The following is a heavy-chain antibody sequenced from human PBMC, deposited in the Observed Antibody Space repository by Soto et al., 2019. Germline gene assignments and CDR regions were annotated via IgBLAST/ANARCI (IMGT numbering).Heavy chain of an antibody. CDR2: IIAIFGTP. CDR3: ARDLGSGYDPGDY. Sequence: QVQLVQSGAEVKKPGSSVKVSCKASGGTFNSYVFNWVRQAPGQGLEWMGGIIAIFGTPNYGQKFQGRGTITADESTSTGFRELSSLTAEDTDIYYCARDLGSGYDPGDYWGQGTLVTVSS. J-gene: IGHJ4*02. D-gene: IGHD5-12*01. V-gene: IGHV1-69*12. CDR1: GGTFNSYV.